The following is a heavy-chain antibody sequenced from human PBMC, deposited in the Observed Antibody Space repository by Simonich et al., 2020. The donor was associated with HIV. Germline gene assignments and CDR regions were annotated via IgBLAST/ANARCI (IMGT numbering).Heavy chain of an antibody. D-gene: IGHD3-16*01. CDR2: INPNIGVT. CDR3: VSGVMGFDY. J-gene: IGHJ4*02. V-gene: IGHV1-2*06. Sequence: QGQLVQSGAEVKKPGASVKGACKASGYRFTGFYRHWVRQAPGQGLEGRGRINPNIGVTDYAQNVQGRVTLTSDTSISTAYMELSGLRSDDTAGYYCVSGVMGFDYWGQGTLVTVSS. CDR1: GYRFTGFY.